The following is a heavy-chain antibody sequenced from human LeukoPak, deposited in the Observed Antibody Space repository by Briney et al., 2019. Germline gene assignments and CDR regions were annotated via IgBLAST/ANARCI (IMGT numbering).Heavy chain of an antibody. D-gene: IGHD2-2*01. CDR3: ARDCSSTSCYYAFDI. CDR1: GFTFSSYE. CDR2: ISSSGSTI. J-gene: IGHJ3*02. Sequence: PGGSLRLSCAASGFTFSSYEMNWVRQAPGKGLEWVSYISSSGSTIYYADSVKGRFTISRDNAKNSLYLQMNSLRAEDTAVYYCARDCSSTSCYYAFDIWGQGTMVTVSS. V-gene: IGHV3-48*03.